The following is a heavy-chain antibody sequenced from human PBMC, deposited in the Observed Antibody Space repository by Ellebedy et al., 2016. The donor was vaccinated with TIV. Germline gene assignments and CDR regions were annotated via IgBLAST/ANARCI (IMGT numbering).Heavy chain of an antibody. CDR1: GYTFTGYY. CDR3: ARELVAASGNY. CDR2: IIPNSGGP. D-gene: IGHD6-13*01. J-gene: IGHJ4*02. Sequence: AASVKVSCKASGYTFTGYYIHWVRQAPGQGLEWMGWIIPNSGGPNYAQKFQGRVTMTRDTSISTAYMELSRLRSDDTAVYYCARELVAASGNYWGQGTLVTVSS. V-gene: IGHV1-2*02.